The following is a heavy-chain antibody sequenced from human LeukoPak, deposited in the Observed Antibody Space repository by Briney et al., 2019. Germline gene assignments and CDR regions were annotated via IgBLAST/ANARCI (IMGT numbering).Heavy chain of an antibody. D-gene: IGHD3-10*01. CDR3: AKAAGITMVRGGYYMEV. J-gene: IGHJ6*03. Sequence: GGSLRLSCAASGFTFSTYGMHWVRQAPGKGLEWVTFIRYDGSNEYYADSVKGRFTISRDNSKNTLYLQMNSLRAEDTAVYYCAKAAGITMVRGGYYMEVWGKGTTVTVSS. V-gene: IGHV3-30*02. CDR2: IRYDGSNE. CDR1: GFTFSTYG.